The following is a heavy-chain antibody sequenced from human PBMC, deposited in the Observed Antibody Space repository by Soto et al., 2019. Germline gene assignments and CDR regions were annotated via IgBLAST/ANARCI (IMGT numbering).Heavy chain of an antibody. V-gene: IGHV1-8*01. J-gene: IGHJ4*02. Sequence: QAPLVQSGAEVKKPGASVKVSCKAPGYTFTGYDINWVRQATGQGLEWMGWMNPNSGNTGYAQNCQGRVTMTRNNAKTTAYMELTSLRDDDSAVYYCAGEKVGTTGIDFWGQGTLVTVSS. CDR2: MNPNSGNT. D-gene: IGHD1-26*01. CDR3: AGEKVGTTGIDF. CDR1: GYTFTGYD.